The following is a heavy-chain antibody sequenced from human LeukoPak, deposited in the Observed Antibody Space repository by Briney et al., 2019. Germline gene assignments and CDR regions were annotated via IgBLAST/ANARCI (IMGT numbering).Heavy chain of an antibody. CDR3: ATMVARFGWFDP. CDR1: GASIRSFY. CDR2: IYNSGST. J-gene: IGHJ5*02. Sequence: SETLSLTCTVSGASIRSFYWSWLRQPPGKGLEWIGYIYNSGSTNYNPSLKSRVTISVDTSKSQFSLKLSSVTAADTAVYYCATMVARFGWFDPWGQGTLVTVSS. V-gene: IGHV4-59*01. D-gene: IGHD2-15*01.